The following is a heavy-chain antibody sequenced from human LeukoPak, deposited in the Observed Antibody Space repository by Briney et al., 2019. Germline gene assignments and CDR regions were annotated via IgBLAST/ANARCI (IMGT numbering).Heavy chain of an antibody. Sequence: GGSLRLSCAASGFTFSSYGMYWVRQAPGKGVEWGAVIWYDGSNKYYADSVKGRFTISRDNSKNTLYLQMNSLRAEDTAVYYCARDRGYSGYDHDAFDIWGQGTMVTVSS. CDR1: GFTFSSYG. J-gene: IGHJ3*02. CDR2: IWYDGSNK. CDR3: ARDRGYSGYDHDAFDI. D-gene: IGHD5-12*01. V-gene: IGHV3-33*01.